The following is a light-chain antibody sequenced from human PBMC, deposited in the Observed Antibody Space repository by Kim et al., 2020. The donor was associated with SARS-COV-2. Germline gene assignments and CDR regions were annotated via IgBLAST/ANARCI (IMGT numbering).Light chain of an antibody. CDR1: QNIKNK. CDR2: DAT. Sequence: SPGDRATLSCRASQNIKNKLVWYQQKPGQAPRLLIYDATTRATDIPARFIGSGSETDFTLTISSLQSEDFAVYFCQQSYNCPPLTFGQGTKVDIK. J-gene: IGKJ1*01. CDR3: QQSYNCPPLT. V-gene: IGKV3-15*01.